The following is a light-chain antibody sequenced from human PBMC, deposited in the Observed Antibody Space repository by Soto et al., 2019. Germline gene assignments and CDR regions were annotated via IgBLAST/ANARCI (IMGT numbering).Light chain of an antibody. J-gene: IGKJ1*01. Sequence: SPSPLSGSVGDRVTITCRASQRIRNYLNWYQQKPGKAPKLLIFAASSLQSGVPSRFSGSGSGTDFTLTISSLQPEDFATYYCQQSYSTPRVTFGQGTKVDIK. CDR2: AAS. CDR1: QRIRNY. V-gene: IGKV1-39*01. CDR3: QQSYSTPRVT.